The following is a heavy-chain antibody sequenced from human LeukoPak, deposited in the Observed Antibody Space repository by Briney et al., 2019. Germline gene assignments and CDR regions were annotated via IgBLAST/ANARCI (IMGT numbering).Heavy chain of an antibody. J-gene: IGHJ4*02. CDR1: GFTFSTHA. D-gene: IGHD2-2*01. Sequence: GGSLRLSCTASGFTFSTHAMSWVRQAPGKGLEWVSTISDSSATYYADSVKGRFSISRDNSKNTLYLQMNSLRAEDTAVYYCAKGGTGYCSSSSCLYYFHYWGQGTLVTVSS. CDR2: ISDSSAT. V-gene: IGHV3-23*01. CDR3: AKGGTGYCSSSSCLYYFHY.